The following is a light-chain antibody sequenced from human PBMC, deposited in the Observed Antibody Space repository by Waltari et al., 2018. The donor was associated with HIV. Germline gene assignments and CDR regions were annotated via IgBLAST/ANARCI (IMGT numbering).Light chain of an antibody. V-gene: IGKV1-5*02. CDR1: QSVSSW. CDR2: EAS. Sequence: DIQMTQSPSTLSASVGDRVTIVCRASQSVSSWLAWYQQKPGKAPRLLIHEASTLESGVPSRFSGSGSGTEFTLTISLQPDDFATYYCQQYNSFPYTFGPGTRLEIK. CDR3: QQYNSFPYT. J-gene: IGKJ2*01.